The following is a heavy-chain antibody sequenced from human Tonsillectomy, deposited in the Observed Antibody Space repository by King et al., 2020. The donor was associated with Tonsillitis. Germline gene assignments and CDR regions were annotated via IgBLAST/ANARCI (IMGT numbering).Heavy chain of an antibody. Sequence: VQLVESGGGLVQPGGSLRLSCAASGFTFSSSAMAWVRQAPGKGLEWVSGISGSGGSTYYADSVKGRFTISRDNSKNTLYLKMNILGAEDTALYYCAKAVTTTMVYYFDYWGQGTLVTVSS. CDR3: AKAVTTTMVYYFDY. V-gene: IGHV3-23*04. CDR2: ISGSGGST. J-gene: IGHJ4*02. D-gene: IGHD5-18*01. CDR1: GFTFSSSA.